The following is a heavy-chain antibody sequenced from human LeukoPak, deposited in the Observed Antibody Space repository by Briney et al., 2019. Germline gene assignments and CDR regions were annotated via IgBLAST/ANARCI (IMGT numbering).Heavy chain of an antibody. CDR2: ISGSGGKT. V-gene: IGHV3-23*01. J-gene: IGHJ4*02. Sequence: GGSLRLSCAASGFTFSSYSMNWVRQAPGKGLEWVASISGSGGKTYYADSVEGRFTISRDNSKNTLYLQMNSQRAEDTALYYCARGRGGDYVPSRFDYWGQGTLVTVSS. CDR1: GFTFSSYS. CDR3: ARGRGGDYVPSRFDY. D-gene: IGHD4-17*01.